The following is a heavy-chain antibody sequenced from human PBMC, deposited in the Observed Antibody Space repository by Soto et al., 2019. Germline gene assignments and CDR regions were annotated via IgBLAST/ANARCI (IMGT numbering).Heavy chain of an antibody. CDR2: ISGSGGST. CDR3: AKDPANWNDVVVGAFDI. J-gene: IGHJ3*02. Sequence: HPGGSLRLSCAASGFTLRSYAMSWVRQAPGKGLEWVSAISGSGGSTYYADSVKGRFTISRDNSKNTLYLQMNSLRAEDTAVYYCAKDPANWNDVVVGAFDIWGQGTMVTVSS. CDR1: GFTLRSYA. D-gene: IGHD1-1*01. V-gene: IGHV3-23*01.